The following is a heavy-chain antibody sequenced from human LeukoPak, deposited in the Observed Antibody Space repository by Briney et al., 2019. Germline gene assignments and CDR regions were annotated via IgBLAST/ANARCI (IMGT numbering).Heavy chain of an antibody. CDR1: GFTFSHYS. CDR2: INSNGDDT. J-gene: IGHJ4*02. V-gene: IGHV3-64*01. CDR3: ARGGGYSYGYAPNV. Sequence: GGSLRLSCAASGFTFSHYSMHWVRQAPGKGLEYVSAINSNGDDTYYANSVKGRFTISRDNSKNTLYLQMGSLRAEDTAVYYCARGGGYSYGYAPNVWGQGTLVTVSS. D-gene: IGHD5-18*01.